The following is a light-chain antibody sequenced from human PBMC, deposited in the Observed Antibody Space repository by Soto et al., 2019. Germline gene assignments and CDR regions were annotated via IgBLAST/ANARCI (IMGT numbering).Light chain of an antibody. CDR1: QSINSN. Sequence: VMTQSPATLSVSPGERATLSCTASQSINSNLAWYQQRPGQAPRLLIYGASSRATGIPARFSGSGSGTEFTLTISRLEPEDFAVYYCQQYLTSPKTFGQGTKVDI. V-gene: IGKV3-15*01. CDR3: QQYLTSPKT. J-gene: IGKJ1*01. CDR2: GAS.